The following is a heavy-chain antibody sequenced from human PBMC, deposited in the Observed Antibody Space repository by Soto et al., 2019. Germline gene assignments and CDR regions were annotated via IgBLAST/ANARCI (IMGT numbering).Heavy chain of an antibody. CDR2: ISYDGSNK. D-gene: IGHD6-19*01. CDR1: GFTFSSYG. CDR3: AKDQAVAGTDATDY. J-gene: IGHJ4*02. V-gene: IGHV3-30*18. Sequence: ESGGGVVQPGRSLRLSCAASGFTFSSYGMHWVRQAPGKGLEWVAVISYDGSNKYYADSVKGRFTISRDNSKNTLYLQMNSLRAEDTAVYYCAKDQAVAGTDATDYWGQGTLVTVSS.